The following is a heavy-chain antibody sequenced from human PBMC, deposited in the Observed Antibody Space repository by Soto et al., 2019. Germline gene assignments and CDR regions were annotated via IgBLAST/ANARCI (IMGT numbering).Heavy chain of an antibody. J-gene: IGHJ5*02. Sequence: ASVKVSCKAPRDTFTSYYINWVRQARGQGLEWMGVINPHGGSTAYAQKFKGRVTLTRDTSASTVYMEVSSPTSEDTAMYYCARSSGGNFGIIIEGTNWFAPWGQGTLVTVSS. D-gene: IGHD1-26*01. V-gene: IGHV1-46*01. CDR3: ARSSGGNFGIIIEGTNWFAP. CDR1: RDTFTSYY. CDR2: INPHGGST.